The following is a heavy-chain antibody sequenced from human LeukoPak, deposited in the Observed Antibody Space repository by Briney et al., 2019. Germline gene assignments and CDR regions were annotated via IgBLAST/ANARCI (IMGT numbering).Heavy chain of an antibody. J-gene: IGHJ4*02. Sequence: GGSLRLSCAASGFTFSSYAMSWVRQAPGKGLEWVSDISGSGGSTYYADSVKGRFTISRDNSKNTLYLQMNSLRAEDTAVYYCAKGDMIVVVPTDYWGQGTLVTVSS. D-gene: IGHD3-22*01. CDR2: ISGSGGST. CDR1: GFTFSSYA. CDR3: AKGDMIVVVPTDY. V-gene: IGHV3-23*01.